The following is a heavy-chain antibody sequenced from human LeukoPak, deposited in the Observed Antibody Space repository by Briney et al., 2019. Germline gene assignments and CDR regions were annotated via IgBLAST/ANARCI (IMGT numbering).Heavy chain of an antibody. Sequence: PGGSLRLSCAASGFTFDDYAMHWVRQAPGKGLEWVSGISWNSGSIGYADSVKGRFTISRDNAKNSLYLQMNSLRAEDTALYYSAKDSGSYCDPIHHWGQGTLVRVPS. D-gene: IGHD1-26*01. CDR2: ISWNSGSI. V-gene: IGHV3-9*01. J-gene: IGHJ1*01. CDR3: AKDSGSYCDPIHH. CDR1: GFTFDDYA.